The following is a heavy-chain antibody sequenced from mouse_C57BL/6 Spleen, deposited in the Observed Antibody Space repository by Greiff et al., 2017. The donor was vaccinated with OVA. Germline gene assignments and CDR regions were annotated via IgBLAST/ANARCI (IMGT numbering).Heavy chain of an antibody. Sequence: EVQLQQSGTVLARPGASVKMSCKTSGYTFTSYWMHWVKQRPGQGLEWIGAIYPGNSDTSYNQKFKGKAKLTAVTSASTAYMELSSLTNEDSAVYYCTRIYGNSHYYAMDYWGQGTSVTVSS. V-gene: IGHV1-5*01. CDR1: GYTFTSYW. CDR2: IYPGNSDT. D-gene: IGHD2-1*01. CDR3: TRIYGNSHYYAMDY. J-gene: IGHJ4*01.